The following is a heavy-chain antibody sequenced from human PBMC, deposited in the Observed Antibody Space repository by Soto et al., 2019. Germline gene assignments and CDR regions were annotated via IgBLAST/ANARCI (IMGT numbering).Heavy chain of an antibody. CDR3: ARVWGGTNSGHYGMDV. J-gene: IGHJ6*02. CDR2: INPNSGGT. CDR1: GYTFTGYY. V-gene: IGHV1-2*04. Sequence: QVQLVQSGAEVKKPGASVKVSCKASGYTFTGYYMHWVRQAPGQGLEWMGWINPNSGGTNYAQKFQGWVTMTRDTSISTAYMELSRLRSDDTAVYYCARVWGGTNSGHYGMDVWGQGTTVTVSS. D-gene: IGHD1-7*01.